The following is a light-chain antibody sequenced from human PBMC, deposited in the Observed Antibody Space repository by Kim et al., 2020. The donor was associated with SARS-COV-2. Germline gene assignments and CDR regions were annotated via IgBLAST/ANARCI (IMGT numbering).Light chain of an antibody. CDR2: KAS. J-gene: IGKJ2*01. V-gene: IGKV1-5*03. CDR3: HQYNSYPYT. CDR1: QSINSW. Sequence: SASVGDRFTITCRASQSINSWLAWYQQKPGKAPKLLIYKASGLESGVPSRFSGSESGTEFTLTISSLQPDDSATYYCHQYNSYPYTFGQGTKLEI.